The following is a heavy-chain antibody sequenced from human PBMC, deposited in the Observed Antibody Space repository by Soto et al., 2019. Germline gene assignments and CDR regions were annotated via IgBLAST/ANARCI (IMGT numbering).Heavy chain of an antibody. CDR1: GFSLSTSAAG. J-gene: IGHJ6*02. CDR2: IYWDDDE. D-gene: IGHD2-15*01. V-gene: IGHV2-5*02. CDR3: AHKGGRGAGMDV. Sequence: QITLKESGPPLVKPTQTLTLTCSFSGFSLSTSAAGVGWIRQPPGKALEWLALIYWDDDERYSPFLKSRLTMTKDTSKNQVVLTMTNMDPVDTATYYCAHKGGRGAGMDVWGQGTTVTVSS.